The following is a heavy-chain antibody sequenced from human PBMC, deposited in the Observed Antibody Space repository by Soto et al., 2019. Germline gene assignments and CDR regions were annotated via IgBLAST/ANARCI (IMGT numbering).Heavy chain of an antibody. Sequence: GGSLRLSCAASGFTFSSYAMSWVRQAPGKGLEWVSAISGSGGSTYYAESVKGRFTISRDNSKNTLYLQMNSLRAEDTAVYYCANFGALYYYDSSGYYPTPYYFDYWGQGTLVTVSS. CDR1: GFTFSSYA. CDR2: ISGSGGST. J-gene: IGHJ4*02. CDR3: ANFGALYYYDSSGYYPTPYYFDY. V-gene: IGHV3-23*01. D-gene: IGHD3-22*01.